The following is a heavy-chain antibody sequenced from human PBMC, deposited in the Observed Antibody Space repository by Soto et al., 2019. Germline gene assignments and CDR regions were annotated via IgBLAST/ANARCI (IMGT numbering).Heavy chain of an antibody. CDR2: MNPNSGNT. D-gene: IGHD2-21*01. CDR3: ARVVVIAYNWFDP. Sequence: QVQLVQSGAEVKKPGASVKVSCKASGYTFTSYDINWVRQATGQGLEWMGWMNPNSGNTGYVQKFQGRVTMTRKTSISTAYMELSSLRSEDTAVYYCARVVVIAYNWFDPWGQGTLVTVSS. V-gene: IGHV1-8*01. CDR1: GYTFTSYD. J-gene: IGHJ5*02.